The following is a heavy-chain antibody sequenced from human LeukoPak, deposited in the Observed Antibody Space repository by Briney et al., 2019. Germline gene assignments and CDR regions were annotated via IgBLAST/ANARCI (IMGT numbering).Heavy chain of an antibody. D-gene: IGHD3-10*01. Sequence: ASVKVSCKASGYTFTSYGISWVRQAPGQGLEWMGWISAYNGNTNYAQKLQGRVTMTTDTSTSTAYMELRSLRSDDTAVYYCAREAVVRGIPRSWFDPGGQGTLVTVSS. J-gene: IGHJ5*02. CDR1: GYTFTSYG. V-gene: IGHV1-18*01. CDR2: ISAYNGNT. CDR3: AREAVVRGIPRSWFDP.